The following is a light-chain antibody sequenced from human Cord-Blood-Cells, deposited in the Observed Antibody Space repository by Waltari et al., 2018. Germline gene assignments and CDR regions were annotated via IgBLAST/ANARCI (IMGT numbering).Light chain of an antibody. CDR2: GNS. CDR1: SSNIGAGYD. CDR3: QSYDSSLSGYV. V-gene: IGLV1-40*01. Sequence: QSVLTQPPSVSGAPGQRVTISCTGSSSNIGAGYDVHWYQQLPGTAPKLLIYGNSNRPSRVPDRCSGSKSGTSASLAITGLQAEDEADYYCQSYDSSLSGYVFGTGTKVTVL. J-gene: IGLJ1*01.